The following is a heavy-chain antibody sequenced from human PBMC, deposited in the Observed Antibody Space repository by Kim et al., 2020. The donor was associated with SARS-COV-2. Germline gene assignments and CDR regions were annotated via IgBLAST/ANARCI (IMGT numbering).Heavy chain of an antibody. CDR1: GGSISSSSYY. CDR3: ARDRYYDSRGDYFDY. V-gene: IGHV4-39*07. D-gene: IGHD3-22*01. J-gene: IGHJ4*02. Sequence: SETLSLTCTVSGGSISSSSYYWGWIRQPPGKGLEWIGSIYYSGSTYYNPSLKSRVTISVDTSKNQFSLKLSSVTAADTAVYYCARDRYYDSRGDYFDYWGQGNPVTVS. CDR2: IYYSGST.